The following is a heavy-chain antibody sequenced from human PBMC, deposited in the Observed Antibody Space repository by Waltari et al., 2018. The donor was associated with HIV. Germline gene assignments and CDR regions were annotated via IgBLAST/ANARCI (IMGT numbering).Heavy chain of an antibody. CDR3: ARAYNSGPTPHNYYYYGIDV. D-gene: IGHD6-19*01. Sequence: VRLDHWGSGLLNPSQTLSLTCAVYGGSFKGYFWNWVRRTPGRGLEWIGDVNYRGDTNYNPSLKSRASLSSDTSKNQFSLRLTSLTAADSATYYCARAYNSGPTPHNYYYYGIDVWGRGTTVIVSS. J-gene: IGHJ6*02. CDR1: GGSFKGYF. CDR2: VNYRGDT. V-gene: IGHV4-34*01.